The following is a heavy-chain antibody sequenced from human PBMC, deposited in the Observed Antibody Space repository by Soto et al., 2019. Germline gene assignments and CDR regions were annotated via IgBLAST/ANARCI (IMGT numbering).Heavy chain of an antibody. Sequence: GGSLRLSCAASGFTFSDYYMSWIRQAPGKGLEWVSYISSSGSTIYYADSVKGRFTISRDNAKNSLYLQMNSLRAEDTAVYYCARARRPTYYDIVTGYPIITEFYYWGQGTLVTVSS. J-gene: IGHJ4*02. D-gene: IGHD3-9*01. CDR3: ARARRPTYYDIVTGYPIITEFYY. V-gene: IGHV3-11*01. CDR2: ISSSGSTI. CDR1: GFTFSDYY.